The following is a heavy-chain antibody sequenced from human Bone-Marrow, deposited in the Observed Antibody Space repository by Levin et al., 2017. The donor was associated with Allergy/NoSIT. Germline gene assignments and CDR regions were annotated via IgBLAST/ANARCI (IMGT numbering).Heavy chain of an antibody. D-gene: IGHD2-2*02. CDR3: ARDPSSRYTSQASSNYSGMDV. CDR2: MSYDGTNK. V-gene: IGHV3-30*04. J-gene: IGHJ6*02. Sequence: TGGSLRLSCAVSEFTFRSYSIHWVRQAPGKGLEWLTVMSYDGTNKFYSDSVKGRFTMSRDKSKNTLFLQMNSLRPEDTAVYYCARDPSSRYTSQASSNYSGMDVWGPGTTVAVSS. CDR1: EFTFRSYS.